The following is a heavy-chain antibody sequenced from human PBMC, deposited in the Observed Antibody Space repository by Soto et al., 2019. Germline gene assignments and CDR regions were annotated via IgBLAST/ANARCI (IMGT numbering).Heavy chain of an antibody. CDR3: ARDHTADFWSGYYPYGMDV. D-gene: IGHD3-3*01. CDR1: GGTFSSYA. V-gene: IGHV1-69*13. Sequence: SVKVSCKASGGTFSSYAISWVRQAPGQGLEWMGGIIPIFGTANYAQKFQGRVTITADESTSTAYMELSSLRSKDTAVYYCARDHTADFWSGYYPYGMDVWGQGTTVTVSS. CDR2: IIPIFGTA. J-gene: IGHJ6*02.